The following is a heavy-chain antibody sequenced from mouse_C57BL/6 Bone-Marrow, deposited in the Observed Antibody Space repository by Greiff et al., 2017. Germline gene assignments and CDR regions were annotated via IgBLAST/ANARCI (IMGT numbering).Heavy chain of an antibody. CDR2: IHPNSGST. CDR1: GYTFTSYW. CDR3: ASPEGY. V-gene: IGHV1-64*01. J-gene: IGHJ2*01. Sequence: QVQLQQPGAELVKPGASVKLSCQASGYTFTSYWMHWVKQRPGQGLEWIGMIHPNSGSTNYNEKFKSKATLTVDQSSSTAYMPRSSLTAEDSAVYYFASPEGYWGQGTTLTVSA.